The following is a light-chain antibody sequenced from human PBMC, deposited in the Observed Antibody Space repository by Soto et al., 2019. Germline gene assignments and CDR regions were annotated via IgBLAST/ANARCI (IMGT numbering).Light chain of an antibody. CDR3: QQRSNWPPRLT. J-gene: IGKJ4*01. Sequence: EIVLTQSPATLSLSPGERATLSCRASQTINNYLAWYQQKPGQAPRLLVYDASYRAIGIPARFSGSGSGTDFPPPISSLEPEFLAFYYCQQRSNWPPRLTFGGGTRVEIK. CDR1: QTINNY. V-gene: IGKV3-11*01. CDR2: DAS.